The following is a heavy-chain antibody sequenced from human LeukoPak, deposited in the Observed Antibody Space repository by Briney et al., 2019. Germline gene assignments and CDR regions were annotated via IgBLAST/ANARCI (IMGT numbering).Heavy chain of an antibody. CDR1: GLTFSSHW. Sequence: GGSLRLSCAASGLTFSSHWMHWVRQAPGTGLVWVSRIHPDGSITTYADSVKGRFTISRDNAKNTLYLQMNSLRAEDTAVYYCAPQQTYSPYNWFDPWGQGTLVTVSS. J-gene: IGHJ5*02. CDR2: IHPDGSIT. D-gene: IGHD5-12*01. CDR3: APQQTYSPYNWFDP. V-gene: IGHV3-74*03.